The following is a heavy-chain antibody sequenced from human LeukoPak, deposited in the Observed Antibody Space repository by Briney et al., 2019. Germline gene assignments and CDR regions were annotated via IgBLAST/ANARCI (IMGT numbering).Heavy chain of an antibody. D-gene: IGHD5-24*01. CDR3: ARGARIWLQFKTSAGFDY. CDR2: ITGYNANT. V-gene: IGHV1-18*01. CDR1: GYSFTTFG. J-gene: IGHJ4*02. Sequence: ASVKVSCKTSGYSFTTFGISWVRQAPGQGLEWMGWITGYNANTNYAQKFQGRVTLTRDTSISTSYMELNSLRSDDTAVYYCARGARIWLQFKTSAGFDYWGQGTLLTVSS.